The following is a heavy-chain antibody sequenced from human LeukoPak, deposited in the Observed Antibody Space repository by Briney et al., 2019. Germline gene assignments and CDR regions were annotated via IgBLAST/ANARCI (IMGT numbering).Heavy chain of an antibody. CDR3: ARTGTRWFDP. Sequence: PSETLSLTCTVSGGSISSYYWSWIRQPPGKGLEWIGYIYYSGSTNYNPSLKSRVTIPVDTSKNQFSLKLSSVTAADTAVYYCARTGTRWFDPWGQGTLVTVSS. J-gene: IGHJ5*02. CDR2: IYYSGST. CDR1: GGSISSYY. V-gene: IGHV4-59*08. D-gene: IGHD1-1*01.